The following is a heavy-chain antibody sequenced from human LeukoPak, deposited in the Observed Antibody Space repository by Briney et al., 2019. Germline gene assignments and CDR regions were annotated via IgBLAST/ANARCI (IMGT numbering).Heavy chain of an antibody. CDR3: ARGFPQYNWFDP. CDR2: IYHSGST. D-gene: IGHD3-10*01. CDR1: GGSISSGGYY. V-gene: IGHV4-30-2*01. Sequence: SETLSLTFTVSGGSISSGGYYWSWIRQPPGKGLEWIGYIYHSGSTYYNPSLKSRVTISVDRSKNQFSLKLSSVTAADTAVYYCARGFPQYNWFDPWGQGTLVTVSS. J-gene: IGHJ5*02.